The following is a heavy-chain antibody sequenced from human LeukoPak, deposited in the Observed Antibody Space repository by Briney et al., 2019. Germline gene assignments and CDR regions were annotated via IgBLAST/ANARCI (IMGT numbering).Heavy chain of an antibody. V-gene: IGHV3-23*01. D-gene: IGHD4-17*01. CDR1: GFTFSSYA. J-gene: IGHJ4*02. Sequence: GGSLRLSSAASGFTFSSYAMSWVRQAPGKGLEWVSAISGSGGSTYYADSVKGRFTISRDNSKNTLYLQMNSLRAEDTAVYYCAKSLTPYGDYEVFDYWGQGTLVTVSS. CDR2: ISGSGGST. CDR3: AKSLTPYGDYEVFDY.